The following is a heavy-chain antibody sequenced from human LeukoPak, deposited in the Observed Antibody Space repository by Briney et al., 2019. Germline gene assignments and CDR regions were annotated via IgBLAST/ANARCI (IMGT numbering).Heavy chain of an antibody. V-gene: IGHV3-9*01. CDR3: AKDIARYYYYYGMDV. CDR2: ISWNSGSI. Sequence: GGSLRLSCAASGFTLDEYAMHCVRQAPGKGLECVSGISWNSGSIGYADSVKGRITISRDNAKNSLYLQMNSLRAEDTGLYYCAKDIARYYYYYGMDVWGQGTTVTVSS. CDR1: GFTLDEYA. J-gene: IGHJ6*02.